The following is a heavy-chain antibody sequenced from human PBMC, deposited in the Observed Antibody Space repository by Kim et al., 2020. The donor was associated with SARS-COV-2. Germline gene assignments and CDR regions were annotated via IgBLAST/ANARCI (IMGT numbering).Heavy chain of an antibody. V-gene: IGHV3-21*01. J-gene: IGHJ4*02. CDR2: ISSSSSYI. D-gene: IGHD4-17*01. CDR1: GFTFSSYS. CDR3: AHLTTTVTTFDY. Sequence: GGSLRLSCAASGFTFSSYSMNWVRQAPGKGLEWVSSISSSSSYIYYADSVKGRFTISRDNAKNSLYLQMNSLRAEDTAVYYCAHLTTTVTTFDYWGQGTLVTVSS.